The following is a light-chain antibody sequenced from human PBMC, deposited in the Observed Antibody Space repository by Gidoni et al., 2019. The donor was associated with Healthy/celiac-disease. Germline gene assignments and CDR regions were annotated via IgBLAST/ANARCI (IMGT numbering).Light chain of an antibody. CDR1: QDISNY. Sequence: DIQMTQSPSSLSASVGDRVTITCQASQDISNYLNWYQQKPGKAPKLLIYDASNLETGVPSRCSGSGSGTDFTFTISSLQPEDIATYYCQQYDNLPLTFGGXTKVEIK. CDR2: DAS. CDR3: QQYDNLPLT. V-gene: IGKV1-33*01. J-gene: IGKJ4*01.